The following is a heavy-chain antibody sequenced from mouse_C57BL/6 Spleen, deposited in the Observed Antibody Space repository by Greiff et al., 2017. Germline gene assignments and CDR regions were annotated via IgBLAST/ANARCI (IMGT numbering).Heavy chain of an antibody. CDR2: IYPGDGAT. CDR1: GYAFSSSW. D-gene: IGHD1-1*01. CDR3: ARDPYYYGSGFDY. J-gene: IGHJ2*01. V-gene: IGHV1-82*01. Sequence: QVQLQPSGPELVKPGASVKISCTASGYAFSSSWMNWVKQRPGKGLEWIVRIYPGDGATNYNGKFKGKDTLTADKSSSTAYMQISSLTSEDSAVYFGARDPYYYGSGFDYWGQGTTLTVA.